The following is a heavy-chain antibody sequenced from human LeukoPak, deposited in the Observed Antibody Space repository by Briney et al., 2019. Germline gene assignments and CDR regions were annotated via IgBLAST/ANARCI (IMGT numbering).Heavy chain of an antibody. V-gene: IGHV4-34*01. CDR3: ARELSGITMVRGVIIRYFDY. Sequence: SETLSLTCAVYGGSFSGYYWSWIRQPPGEGLEWIGEINHSGSTNYNPSLKSRVTISVDTSKNQFSLKLSSVTAADTAVYYCARELSGITMVRGVIIRYFDYWGQGTLVTVSS. J-gene: IGHJ4*02. CDR1: GGSFSGYY. D-gene: IGHD3-10*01. CDR2: INHSGST.